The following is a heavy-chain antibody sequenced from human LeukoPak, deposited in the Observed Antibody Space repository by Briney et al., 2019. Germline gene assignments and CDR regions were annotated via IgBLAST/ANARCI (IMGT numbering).Heavy chain of an antibody. V-gene: IGHV4-59*08. CDR1: GGSISSYY. CDR3: ARAPASDVVVAVDACDI. Sequence: SETLSLTCTVSGGSISSYYWSWIRQPPGKGLQWIAYIYYSGYPNYNPSLKSRVTISVDRSESQFSLKLSSVTAADTAVYYCARAPASDVVVAVDACDICGQGTMVTVSS. J-gene: IGHJ3*02. CDR2: IYYSGYP. D-gene: IGHD6-19*01.